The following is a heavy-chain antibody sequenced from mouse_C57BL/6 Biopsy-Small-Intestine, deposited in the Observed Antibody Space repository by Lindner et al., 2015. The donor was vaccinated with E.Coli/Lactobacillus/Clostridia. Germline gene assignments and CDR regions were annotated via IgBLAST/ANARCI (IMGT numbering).Heavy chain of an antibody. Sequence: SVKVSCKASGGTFASYSITWVRQAPGQGLEWMGRIIPMLGIADYAQKFQGRITITADKSTSTAYMEVNSLRSEDTAVYYCARDQTSGSYDSSGYYIDFWGQGTLVTVSS. CDR3: ARDQTSGSYDSSGYYIDF. CDR1: GGTFASYS. V-gene: IGHV1-74*01. D-gene: IGHD2-3*01. CDR2: IIPMLGIA. J-gene: IGHJ4*01.